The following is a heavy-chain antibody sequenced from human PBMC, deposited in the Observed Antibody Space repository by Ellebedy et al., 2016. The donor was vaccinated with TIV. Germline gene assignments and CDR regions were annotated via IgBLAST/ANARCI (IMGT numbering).Heavy chain of an antibody. Sequence: MPSETLSLTCAVSGGSISSNNWWTWVRQPPGKGLEWIGEIFHSGGTNYNPSLKGRVIMSIDNSKKQFSLKLTSVTAADTAVYYCARSEDGPAMVRGVKFERHYYYMDVWGKGTTVTVSS. J-gene: IGHJ6*03. CDR2: IFHSGGT. V-gene: IGHV4-4*02. CDR1: GGSISSNNW. D-gene: IGHD3-10*01. CDR3: ARSEDGPAMVRGVKFERHYYYMDV.